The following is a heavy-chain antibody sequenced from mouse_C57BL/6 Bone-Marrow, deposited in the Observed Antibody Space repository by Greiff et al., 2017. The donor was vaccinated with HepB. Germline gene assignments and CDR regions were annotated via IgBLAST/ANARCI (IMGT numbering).Heavy chain of an antibody. CDR3: ARRYEKDY. D-gene: IGHD2-3*01. CDR1: GYSITSGYY. V-gene: IGHV3-6*01. CDR2: ISYDGSN. Sequence: EVKLLESGPGLVKPSQSLSLTCSVTGYSITSGYYWNWIRQFPGNKLEWMGYISYDGSNNYNPSLKNRISITRDTSKNQFFLKLNSVTTEDTATYYCARRYEKDYWGQGTLVTVSA. J-gene: IGHJ3*01.